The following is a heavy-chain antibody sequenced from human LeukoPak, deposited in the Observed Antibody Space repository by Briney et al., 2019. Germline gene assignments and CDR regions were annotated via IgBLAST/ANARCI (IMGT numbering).Heavy chain of an antibody. J-gene: IGHJ4*02. CDR1: GFTFSSYA. Sequence: PGGSLRLSCAASGFTFSSYAMHWVRQAPGKGLEYVSAISSNGGSTYYANSVKGRFTISRDNSKNTLYLQMNSLRAEDTAVYYCAKVIGIFGVAPDYWGQGTLVTVSS. D-gene: IGHD3-3*02. CDR2: ISSNGGST. V-gene: IGHV3-64*01. CDR3: AKVIGIFGVAPDY.